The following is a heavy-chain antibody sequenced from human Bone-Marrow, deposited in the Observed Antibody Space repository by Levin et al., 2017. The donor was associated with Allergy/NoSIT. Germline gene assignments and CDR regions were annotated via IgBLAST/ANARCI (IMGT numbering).Heavy chain of an antibody. D-gene: IGHD2-2*01. V-gene: IGHV1-2*02. J-gene: IGHJ4*02. CDR2: IDPTRGAT. CDR3: ARGGATSNDY. Sequence: GESLKISCSVSGYTFSDYYIHWIRQTPGQGLEWIGWIDPTRGATQFAEKFHARVVLTRDSSISTADMELGKLRSDDTALYYWARGGATSNDYWGQGILVTVSS. CDR1: GYTFSDYY.